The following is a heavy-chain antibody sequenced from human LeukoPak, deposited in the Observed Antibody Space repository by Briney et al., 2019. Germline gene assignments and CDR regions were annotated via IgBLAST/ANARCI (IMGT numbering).Heavy chain of an antibody. CDR1: GYSFTNYW. Sequence: GEALKISCRASGYSFTNYWVGWVLQMPGKGMEYMGIIFPGDSNIRYNPSFQGQVTMSVDKSTNIAYLQWSSLKASDTAMYYCARDHYCYSTSCYFDYWGQGTLVTVSS. J-gene: IGHJ4*02. D-gene: IGHD2-2*01. V-gene: IGHV5-51*01. CDR3: ARDHYCYSTSCYFDY. CDR2: IFPGDSNI.